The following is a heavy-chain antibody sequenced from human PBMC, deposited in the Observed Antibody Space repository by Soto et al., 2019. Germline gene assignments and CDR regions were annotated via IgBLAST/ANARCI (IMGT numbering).Heavy chain of an antibody. J-gene: IGHJ4*02. CDR2: ISGSGGST. Sequence: GGSLRLSCAASGFTFSSYAMSWVRQAPGTGLEWVSAISGSGGSTYYADSVKGRFTISRENSKNTLYLQMNSLRAADTAVYYCAKAYYNDSSGYTTPFDYWGQGTLVTVSS. CDR1: GFTFSSYA. V-gene: IGHV3-23*01. CDR3: AKAYYNDSSGYTTPFDY. D-gene: IGHD3-22*01.